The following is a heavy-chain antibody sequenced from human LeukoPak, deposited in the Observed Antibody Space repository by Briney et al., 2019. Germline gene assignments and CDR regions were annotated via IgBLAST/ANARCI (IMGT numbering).Heavy chain of an antibody. J-gene: IGHJ4*02. Sequence: GGSLKLSCAASGFSFSTYWMSWVRQAPGKGLEWVANIKQDGSGKYYVDSVKGRFTISRENAKNSVYLQMNSLRAEDTAVYYCARVGSFTHQWSGWGQGTLVTVSS. CDR3: ARVGSFTHQWSG. CDR2: IKQDGSGK. D-gene: IGHD2-15*01. V-gene: IGHV3-7*03. CDR1: GFSFSTYW.